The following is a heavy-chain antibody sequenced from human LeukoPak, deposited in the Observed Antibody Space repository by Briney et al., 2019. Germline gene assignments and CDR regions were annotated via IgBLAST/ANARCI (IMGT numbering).Heavy chain of an antibody. J-gene: IGHJ4*02. CDR2: IQNKIDGGTS. D-gene: IGHD1-1*01. V-gene: IGHV3-15*01. CDR1: GFTFSNAW. Sequence: GGSLRLSCVASGFTFSNAWMSWVRQAPGKGLEWVGRIQNKIDGGTSDYAAPVKGRFTISRDDSKNTLYLQMNSLKTEDTAVYFCTPTQTGTSLFFDFWGRGTLVTVSS. CDR3: TPTQTGTSLFFDF.